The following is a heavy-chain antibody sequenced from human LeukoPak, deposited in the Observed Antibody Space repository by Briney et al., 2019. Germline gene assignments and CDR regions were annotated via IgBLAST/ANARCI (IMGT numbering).Heavy chain of an antibody. V-gene: IGHV4-38-2*01. CDR2: IYHSGST. CDR1: GYSISSGYY. Sequence: SETLSLTCAVSGYSISSGYYWGWIRQPPGKGLEWIGSIYHSGSTYYNPSLKSRVTISVDTSKNQFSLKLSSVTAADTAVYYCARNWLCGGDSSYFDYWGQGTLVTVSS. CDR3: ARNWLCGGDSSYFDY. J-gene: IGHJ4*02. D-gene: IGHD2-21*01.